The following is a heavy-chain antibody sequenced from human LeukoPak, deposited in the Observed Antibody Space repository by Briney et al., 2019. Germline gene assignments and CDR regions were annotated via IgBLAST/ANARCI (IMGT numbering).Heavy chain of an antibody. CDR3: ANPPTIFGVAPMDY. CDR1: KFTFSSYA. CDR2: ISGSGGST. V-gene: IGHV3-23*01. J-gene: IGHJ4*02. D-gene: IGHD3-3*01. Sequence: GGSLRLSCAASKFTFSSYAVSWVRQAPGKGLEWVSAISGSGGSTYYADSVKGRFTISRDNSKNTLYLQMNSLRAGDTAVYYSANPPTIFGVAPMDYWGQGTLVTVSS.